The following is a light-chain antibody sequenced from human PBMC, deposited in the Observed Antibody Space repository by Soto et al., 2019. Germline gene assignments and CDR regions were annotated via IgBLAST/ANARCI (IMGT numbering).Light chain of an antibody. J-gene: IGKJ1*01. Sequence: EIVLTQSPATLSVSRGERATLSCRANQAISSNLAWYQQKPGQAPRLLIFGASTRAAGFPDRFSGSGSGTDFTLTISRLEPEDFAVYYCQQYGSSPRTFGQGTKVDI. CDR1: QAISSN. V-gene: IGKV3-20*01. CDR2: GAS. CDR3: QQYGSSPRT.